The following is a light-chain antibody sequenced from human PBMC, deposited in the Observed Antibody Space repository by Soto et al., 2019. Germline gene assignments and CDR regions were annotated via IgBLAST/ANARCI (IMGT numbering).Light chain of an antibody. CDR1: QSVFDY. CDR2: EAS. J-gene: IGKJ4*01. CDR3: QERSNWPSLS. Sequence: EIVLTQSPATLSLSPGQRATLSCKASQSVFDYIAWYQQKPGQAPRLLIYEASIRATGVPARFSGSGSVTDFTLTISSLGPEEFAVYYCQERSNWPSLSFGGGTKVEIK. V-gene: IGKV3-11*01.